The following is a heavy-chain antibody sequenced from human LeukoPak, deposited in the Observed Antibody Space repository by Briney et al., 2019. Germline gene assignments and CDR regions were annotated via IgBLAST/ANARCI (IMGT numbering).Heavy chain of an antibody. V-gene: IGHV3-21*01. CDR2: ISSSSSYI. Sequence: PGGSLRLSXAASGFTFSSYSMNWVRQAPGKGLEWVSSISSSSSYIYYADSVKGRFTISRDNAKNSLYLQVNSLRAEDTAVYYCARDRRDGYASFDYWGQGTLVTVSS. CDR1: GFTFSSYS. CDR3: ARDRRDGYASFDY. J-gene: IGHJ4*02. D-gene: IGHD5-24*01.